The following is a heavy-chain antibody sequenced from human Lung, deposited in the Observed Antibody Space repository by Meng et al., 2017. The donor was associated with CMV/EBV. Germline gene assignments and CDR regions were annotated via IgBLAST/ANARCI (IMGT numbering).Heavy chain of an antibody. J-gene: IGHJ4*02. Sequence: SETLSLXCTVPGGSISSSSYYWGWIRQPPGKGLEWIGSIYYSGSTYYNPSLKSRVTISVDTSKNQFSLKLSSVTAADTAVYYCARYLITFGGVIVSDYWGQGTLVTVSS. CDR1: GGSISSSSYY. CDR2: IYYSGST. V-gene: IGHV4-39*07. D-gene: IGHD3-16*02. CDR3: ARYLITFGGVIVSDY.